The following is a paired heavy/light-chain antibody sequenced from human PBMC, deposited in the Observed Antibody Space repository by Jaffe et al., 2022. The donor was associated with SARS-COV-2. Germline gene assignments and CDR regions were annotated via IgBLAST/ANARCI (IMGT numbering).Light chain of an antibody. Sequence: QSVLTQPPSVSGAPGQRVTISCTGNSSNIGAGYDVYWYQQLPGTAPKLLIYANSDRPSGVPDRFSGSKSGTSASLAITGLQAEDEADYYCQSYDTDLSGWRWVVFGGGTKLTVL. J-gene: IGLJ2*01. CDR2: ANS. CDR3: QSYDTDLSGWRWVV. CDR1: SSNIGAGYD. V-gene: IGLV1-40*01.
Heavy chain of an antibody. CDR3: ARADCTGRVCYYYYYYMDI. Sequence: QLQLQESGPGLVKPSETLSLTCTVSGGGISSRRYYWGWIRQPPGRGLEWIGTMSYTGTTFYNPSLKSRVSISVDTSENQFSLKLSSVTAADTAVYYCARADCTGRVCYYYYYYMDIWGKGTTVTVSS. D-gene: IGHD2-8*02. CDR2: MSYTGTT. CDR1: GGGISSRRYY. V-gene: IGHV4-39*02. J-gene: IGHJ6*03.